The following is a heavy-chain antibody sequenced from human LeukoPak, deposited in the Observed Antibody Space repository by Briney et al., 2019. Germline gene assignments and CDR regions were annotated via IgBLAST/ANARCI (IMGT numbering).Heavy chain of an antibody. D-gene: IGHD6-13*01. CDR3: TRALASIAAAGTDYFDY. CDR1: GFTFGGCG. CDR2: VRSKAYGGTT. Sequence: GSLSLSCTASGFTFGGCGMSWGRQGQGQGQDLEGFVRSKAYGGTTEYAASVKGRFTISRDDSKSIAYLQMNSLKTEDTAVYYCTRALASIAAAGTDYFDYWGQGTLVTVSS. J-gene: IGHJ4*02. V-gene: IGHV3-49*04.